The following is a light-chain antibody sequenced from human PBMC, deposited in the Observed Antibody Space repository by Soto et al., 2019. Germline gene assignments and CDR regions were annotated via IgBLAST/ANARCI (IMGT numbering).Light chain of an antibody. CDR2: DAS. CDR1: QSISSW. CDR3: QQYNSYWWT. V-gene: IGKV1-5*01. J-gene: IGKJ1*01. Sequence: DIQMTQSPSTLSASVGDRVTITCRASQSISSWLAWYQQKPGKAPKLLIYDASSLESGVPSRFSCSGSGTEFTLTISSRQPDDFATYYCQQYNSYWWTFGQGTKVEIK.